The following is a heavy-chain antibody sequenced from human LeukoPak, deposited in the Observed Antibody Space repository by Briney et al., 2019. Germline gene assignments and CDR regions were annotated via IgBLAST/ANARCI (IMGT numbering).Heavy chain of an antibody. Sequence: GGSLRLSCAASGFTFSSYSMNWVRQAPGKGLEWVSSISSSSYIYYADSVKGRFTISRDNSKNTLYLQMNSVRAEDTAIYYCTTPPGGTYNHWGQGTLVSVSS. V-gene: IGHV3-21*04. CDR3: TTPPGGTYNH. CDR1: GFTFSSYS. J-gene: IGHJ4*02. D-gene: IGHD5-24*01. CDR2: ISSSSYI.